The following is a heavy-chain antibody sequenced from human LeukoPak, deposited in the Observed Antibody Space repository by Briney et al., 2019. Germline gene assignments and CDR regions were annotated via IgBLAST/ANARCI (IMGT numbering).Heavy chain of an antibody. J-gene: IGHJ6*03. D-gene: IGHD5-12*01. V-gene: IGHV4-34*01. CDR1: GGSFSGYY. Sequence: PSETLSLTCAVYGGSFSGYYWSWIRQPPGEGLEWIGEINHSGSTEYNPSLKSRVTISVDTSKNQFSLNLSSVTAADTAVYYCARGLGLRLYYYYYYMDVWGKGTTVTVSS. CDR3: ARGLGLRLYYYYYYMDV. CDR2: INHSGST.